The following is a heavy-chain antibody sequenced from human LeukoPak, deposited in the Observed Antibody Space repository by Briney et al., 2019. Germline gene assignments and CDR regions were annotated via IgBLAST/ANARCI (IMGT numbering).Heavy chain of an antibody. CDR2: INHSGST. Sequence: ETLSLTCAVYGGSFSGYYWSWVRQPPGKGLEWIGEINHSGSTNYNPSLTSRGTISVDTSKNQFSLKLSSVTAADTAVYYCARGRRITPYYYGSGTRGWFDPWGQGTLVTVSS. CDR1: GGSFSGYY. J-gene: IGHJ5*02. V-gene: IGHV4-34*01. CDR3: ARGRRITPYYYGSGTRGWFDP. D-gene: IGHD3-10*01.